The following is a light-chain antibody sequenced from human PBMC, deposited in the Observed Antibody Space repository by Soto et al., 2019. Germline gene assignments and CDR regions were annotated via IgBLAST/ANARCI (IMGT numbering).Light chain of an antibody. V-gene: IGKV3-20*01. J-gene: IGKJ4*01. CDR2: GAS. CDR3: QQYGSSP. CDR1: QSVSSSY. Sequence: EIGLTQSPGTLSLSPGERATLSCRASQSVSSSYLAWYQQKPGQAPRLLIYGASSRATGIPDRFSGSGSGTDFTLTISRLEPEDFAVYYCQQYGSSPLGGGTKVEIK.